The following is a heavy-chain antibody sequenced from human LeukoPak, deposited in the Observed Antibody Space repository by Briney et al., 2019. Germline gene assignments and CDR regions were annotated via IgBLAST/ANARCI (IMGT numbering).Heavy chain of an antibody. D-gene: IGHD2-15*01. J-gene: IGHJ6*02. CDR3: ARVSCTGGSCKPYSYYDMDV. V-gene: IGHV3-33*01. CDR1: GFTFSFSTYG. CDR2: IWYDGSDK. Sequence: GGSLRLSCAASGFTFSFSTYGMHWVRQAPGKGLEWVAIIWYDGSDKYYADSVKGRFTISRDNSKNTLYLQMNSLRAEDTAVYYCARVSCTGGSCKPYSYYDMDVWGQGTTGTVSS.